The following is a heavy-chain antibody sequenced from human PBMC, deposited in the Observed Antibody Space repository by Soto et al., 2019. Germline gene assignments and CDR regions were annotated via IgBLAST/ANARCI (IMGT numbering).Heavy chain of an antibody. J-gene: IGHJ5*02. Sequence: PVGSLILSCAVSGFTVNTNYMSWVRQAPGKGPEWVSVIYSDGKTDYADSVKGRFTISRDNSKNTIYLQMSRLSPEDTAVYYCASRKWDIGGLEPWGQXTRVTV. D-gene: IGHD3-16*01. CDR2: IYSDGKT. CDR3: ASRKWDIGGLEP. V-gene: IGHV3-53*01. CDR1: GFTVNTNY.